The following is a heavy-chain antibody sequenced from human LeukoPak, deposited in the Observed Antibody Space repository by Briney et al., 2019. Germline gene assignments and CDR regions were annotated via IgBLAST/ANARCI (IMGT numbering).Heavy chain of an antibody. D-gene: IGHD4-23*01. J-gene: IGHJ4*02. V-gene: IGHV4-34*01. CDR2: INHSGST. CDR3: ARRGSNFTVVTPYYFDY. Sequence: PSETLSLTCAVYGRSFSGYYWSWIRQPPGKGLEWIGEINHSGSTNYNPSLKSRVTISVDTSKNQFSLKLSSVTAADTAVYYCARRGSNFTVVTPYYFDYWGQGTLVTVSS. CDR1: GRSFSGYY.